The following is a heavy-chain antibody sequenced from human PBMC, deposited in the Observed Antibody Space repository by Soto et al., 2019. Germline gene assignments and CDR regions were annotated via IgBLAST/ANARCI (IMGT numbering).Heavy chain of an antibody. V-gene: IGHV4-31*03. J-gene: IGHJ5*02. CDR2: IYYSGST. CDR1: GGSISSGGYY. Sequence: QVQLQESGPGLVKPSQTLSLTCTVSGGSISSGGYYWSWIRQHPGKDLEWIGYIYYSGSTYYNPSLKSRVTISVDTSKNQFSLKLSSVTAADTAVYYCARDRKKHNWFDPWGQGTLVTVSS. CDR3: ARDRKKHNWFDP.